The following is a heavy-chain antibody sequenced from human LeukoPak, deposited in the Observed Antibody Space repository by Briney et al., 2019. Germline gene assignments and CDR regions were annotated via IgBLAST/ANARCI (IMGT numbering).Heavy chain of an antibody. CDR1: GFTFSNYW. J-gene: IGHJ4*02. Sequence: GGSLRLSCAASGFTFSNYWMHWVRQAPGKGLVWVSRINSYGSTTSYADSVKGRFTIFRDNAKNTLYLQMNSLRVEDTAVYYCASSTGIAAAEFDYWGQGTLVTVSS. V-gene: IGHV3-74*01. CDR3: ASSTGIAAAEFDY. D-gene: IGHD6-13*01. CDR2: INSYGSTT.